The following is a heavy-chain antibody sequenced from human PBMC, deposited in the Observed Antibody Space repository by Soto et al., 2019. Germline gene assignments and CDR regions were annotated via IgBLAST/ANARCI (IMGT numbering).Heavy chain of an antibody. CDR1: GGSTSSSTYS. J-gene: IGHJ5*02. D-gene: IGHD2-15*01. V-gene: IGHV4-39*01. Sequence: PSETLSLTCTVSGGSTSSSTYSWGWIRQPPGKGLEWIGSIYNSGVDYNPSLKSRVTISVDTSKTQFPLRLTSVTAADTALYYCARHPTGFPNWIDPWGQGSMGTGSA. CDR2: IYNSGV. CDR3: ARHPTGFPNWIDP.